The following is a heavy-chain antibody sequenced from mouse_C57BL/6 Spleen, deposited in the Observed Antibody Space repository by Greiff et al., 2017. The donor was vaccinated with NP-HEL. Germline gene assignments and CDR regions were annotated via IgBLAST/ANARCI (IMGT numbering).Heavy chain of an antibody. CDR2: INYDGSST. J-gene: IGHJ1*03. V-gene: IGHV5-16*01. CDR3: ARDRGYDYDYWYFDV. Sequence: EVKLVESEGGLVQPGSSMKLSCTASGFTFSDYYMAWVRQVPEKGLEWVANINYDGSSTYYLDSLKSRFIISRDNAKNILYLQMSSLKSEDTATYYCARDRGYDYDYWYFDVWGTGTTVTVSS. CDR1: GFTFSDYY. D-gene: IGHD2-4*01.